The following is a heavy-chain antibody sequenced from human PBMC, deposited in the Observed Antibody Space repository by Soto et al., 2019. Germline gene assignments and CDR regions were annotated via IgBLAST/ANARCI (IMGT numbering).Heavy chain of an antibody. CDR1: GDSFSSYA. J-gene: IGHJ4*02. CDR2: IIPIFETA. V-gene: IGHV1-69*01. Sequence: QVQLVQSGAEMKKPGSSVKVSCKVSGDSFSSYAISWVRQAPGEGLEWVGGIIPIFETANYAQNFQGRVTITAVESTTTAYLEVTRLRPQDTAVFYCAASDSSIRPLDYWGQGTLITVSS. CDR3: AASDSSIRPLDY. D-gene: IGHD6-13*01.